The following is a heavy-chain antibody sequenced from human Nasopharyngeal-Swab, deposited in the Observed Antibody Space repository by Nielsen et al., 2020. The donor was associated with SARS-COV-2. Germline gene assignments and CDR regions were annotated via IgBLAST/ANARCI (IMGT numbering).Heavy chain of an antibody. D-gene: IGHD6-6*01. J-gene: IGHJ6*03. CDR3: VRGYRSWSFPSSYYYYYMDV. Sequence: LSLTCAVYGGSFSDNYWNWVRQSPGKGLEWIGEISHSGATNYKSSLKSRVILTIDTSKNQFSLKLTSVTAANTAVYYCVRGYRSWSFPSSYYYYYMDVWGQGTTVTVSS. CDR2: ISHSGAT. CDR1: GGSFSDNY. V-gene: IGHV4-34*01.